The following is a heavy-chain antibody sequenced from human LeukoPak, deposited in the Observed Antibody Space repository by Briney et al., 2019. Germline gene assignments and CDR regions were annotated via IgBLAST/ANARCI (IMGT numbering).Heavy chain of an antibody. CDR2: INHSGST. D-gene: IGHD3-22*01. V-gene: IGHV4-34*01. J-gene: IGHJ4*02. Sequence: SETLSLTCAVYGGSFSGYYWSWLRQPPGKGLEWIGEINHSGSTNYNPSFKSRVTISVDTSKNQFSLKLSSVTAADTAVYYCASWGYYDSSGRESYYFDYWGQGTLVTVSS. CDR3: ASWGYYDSSGRESYYFDY. CDR1: GGSFSGYY.